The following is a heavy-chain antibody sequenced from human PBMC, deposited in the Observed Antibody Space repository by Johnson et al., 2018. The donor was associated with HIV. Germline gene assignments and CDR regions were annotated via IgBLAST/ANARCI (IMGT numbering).Heavy chain of an antibody. CDR2: ISYDGSNK. J-gene: IGHJ3*02. CDR1: GFTFSSYA. Sequence: QVQLVESGGGVVQPGRSLRLSCAASGFTFSSYAMHWVRQAPGKGLEWVAVISYDGSNKYYADSVKGRFTISRDNSKNTLYLQMNSLRAEDTAVYYCAKGLLGVGALSHDAFDIWGQGTMVTVSS. CDR3: AKGLLGVGALSHDAFDI. V-gene: IGHV3-30*04. D-gene: IGHD1-26*01.